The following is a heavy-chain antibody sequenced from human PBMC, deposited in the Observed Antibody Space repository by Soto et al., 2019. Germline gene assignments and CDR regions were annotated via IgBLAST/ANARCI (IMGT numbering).Heavy chain of an antibody. Sequence: QVQLVQSGAEVKKPGASVKVSCKASGYTFTNFGISWVRQAPGQGLEWMGWISAYNGNTNYAQKFQGRVTMPTDTSTSTAYMEVRSLRFDDTAVYYCARAGTPIDYWGQGTLVTVSS. CDR3: ARAGTPIDY. CDR1: GYTFTNFG. CDR2: ISAYNGNT. J-gene: IGHJ4*02. D-gene: IGHD3-10*01. V-gene: IGHV1-18*01.